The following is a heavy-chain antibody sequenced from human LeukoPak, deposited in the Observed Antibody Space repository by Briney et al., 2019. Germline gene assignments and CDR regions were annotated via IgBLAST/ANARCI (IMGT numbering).Heavy chain of an antibody. CDR3: ARSRGPNTFGGVHDY. D-gene: IGHD3-16*01. V-gene: IGHV3-23*01. CDR2: ISGSGGST. CDR1: GFIVSSDY. J-gene: IGHJ4*02. Sequence: GGSLRLSCAVSGFIVSSDYMSWVRQAPGKGLEWVSGISGSGGSTYYADSVKGRFTISRDNSKNTLYLQMNSLRAEDTAVYYCARSRGPNTFGGVHDYWGQGTLVTVSS.